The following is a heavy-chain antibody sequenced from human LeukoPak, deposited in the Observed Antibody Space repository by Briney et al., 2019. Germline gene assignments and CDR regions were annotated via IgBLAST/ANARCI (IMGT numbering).Heavy chain of an antibody. CDR2: IYYSGST. V-gene: IGHV4-59*01. D-gene: IGHD2/OR15-2a*01. CDR3: AGSTSAHYFSAFDI. J-gene: IGHJ3*02. CDR1: GGSISNYY. Sequence: SETLSLTCTVSGGSISNYYWSWIRQPPGKGLEWIGYIYYSGSTNYNPSLKSRATISVDTSKNHFSLKLSSVTAADTALYYCAGSTSAHYFSAFDIWGQGTVVTVSS.